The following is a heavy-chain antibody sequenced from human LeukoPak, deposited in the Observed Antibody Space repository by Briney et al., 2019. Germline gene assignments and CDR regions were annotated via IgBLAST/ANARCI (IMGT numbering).Heavy chain of an antibody. CDR3: ARARGWLRSAFDI. V-gene: IGHV3-21*01. Sequence: GGSLRLSCAASGFTFSSYSMNWVRQAPGKGLEWVSSISNSSSYIYYADSVKGRFTISRDNAKNSLYLQMNSLRAEDTAVYYCARARGWLRSAFDIWGQGTMVTVSS. CDR2: ISNSSSYI. D-gene: IGHD5-12*01. J-gene: IGHJ3*02. CDR1: GFTFSSYS.